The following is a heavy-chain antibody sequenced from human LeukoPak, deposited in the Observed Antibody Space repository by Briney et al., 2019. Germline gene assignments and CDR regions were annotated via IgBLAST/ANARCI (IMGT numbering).Heavy chain of an antibody. D-gene: IGHD3-10*01. CDR3: ARGDPAYGTGSFDY. CDR2: ISSITTYI. J-gene: IGHJ4*02. V-gene: IGHV3-21*06. CDR1: GFTVSGNY. Sequence: GGSLRLSCAVSGFTVSGNYMSWIRQAPGKGLEWVSSISSITTYIYYSDSVKGRFTISRDNAKNSLYLQVNSLRPEDTAIYYCARGDPAYGTGSFDYWGQGTLVTVSS.